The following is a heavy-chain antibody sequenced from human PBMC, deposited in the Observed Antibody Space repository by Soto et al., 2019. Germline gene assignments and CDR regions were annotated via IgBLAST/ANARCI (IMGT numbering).Heavy chain of an antibody. CDR3: ARLDCSGGSCHRLINWLDP. D-gene: IGHD2-15*01. J-gene: IGHJ5*02. CDR1: GYTFTSYY. Sequence: QVQLVQSGAEVKKPGASVKVSCKASGYTFTSYYMHGVRQAPGQGLEWMGIINPSGGSTSYAQKFQGRVTMTRDTSTSTVYMELSSLRSEDTAVYYCARLDCSGGSCHRLINWLDPWGQGTLVTVSS. CDR2: INPSGGST. V-gene: IGHV1-46*01.